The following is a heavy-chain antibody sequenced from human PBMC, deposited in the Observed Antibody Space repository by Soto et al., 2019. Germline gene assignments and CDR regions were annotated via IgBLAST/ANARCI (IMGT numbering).Heavy chain of an antibody. CDR3: ARLQAAAGDNDLTFDY. Sequence: PGESLNISCKGSGYSFTSYLIGWVRQMPGKGLGWMGIIYPGDSDTRYSPSFQGQVTISADKSISTAYLQWSSLKASDTAMYYCARLQAAAGDNDLTFDYWGQGTLVTSPQ. CDR1: GYSFTSYL. J-gene: IGHJ4*02. V-gene: IGHV5-51*01. D-gene: IGHD6-13*01. CDR2: IYPGDSDT.